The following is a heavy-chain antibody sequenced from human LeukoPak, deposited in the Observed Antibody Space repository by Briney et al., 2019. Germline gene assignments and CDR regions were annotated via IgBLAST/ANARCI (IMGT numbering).Heavy chain of an antibody. V-gene: IGHV4-39*07. CDR3: AREYTLYRTGWFLDY. Sequence: KPSETLSLTCTVSGGSISSSSYYWGWIRQPPGKGLEWIGSIYYSGSTYYNPSLKSRVTISLDTSNNQFSLKLTSVTAADTAVYYCAREYTLYRTGWFLDYWGQGTVVTVSS. D-gene: IGHD6-19*01. J-gene: IGHJ4*02. CDR1: GGSISSSSYY. CDR2: IYYSGST.